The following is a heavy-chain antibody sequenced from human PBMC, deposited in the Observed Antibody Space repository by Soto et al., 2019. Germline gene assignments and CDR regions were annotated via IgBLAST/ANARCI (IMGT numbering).Heavy chain of an antibody. J-gene: IGHJ5*02. V-gene: IGHV1-18*04. CDR3: ARDHCSGGSCYYFWFDP. D-gene: IGHD2-15*01. CDR2: ISAYNGNT. CDR1: GYTFTSYG. Sequence: ASVKVSCKAPGYTFTSYGISWVRQAPGQGLEWMGWISAYNGNTNYAQKLQGRVTMATDTSTGTAYMELRSLRSDDTAVYYCARDHCSGGSCYYFWFDPWGQGTLVTVSS.